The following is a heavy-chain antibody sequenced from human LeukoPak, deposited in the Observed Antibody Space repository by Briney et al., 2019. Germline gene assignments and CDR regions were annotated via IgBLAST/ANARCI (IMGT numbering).Heavy chain of an antibody. Sequence: SETLSLTCAVYGGSFSGYYWSWIRQPPGKGLEWIGSIYYSGSTYYNPSLKSRVTISVDTSKNQFSLKLSSVTAADTAVYYCARHPYYDFWSGYKGFDYWGQGTLVTVSS. CDR1: GGSFSGYY. CDR2: IYYSGST. J-gene: IGHJ4*02. D-gene: IGHD3-3*01. CDR3: ARHPYYDFWSGYKGFDY. V-gene: IGHV4-34*01.